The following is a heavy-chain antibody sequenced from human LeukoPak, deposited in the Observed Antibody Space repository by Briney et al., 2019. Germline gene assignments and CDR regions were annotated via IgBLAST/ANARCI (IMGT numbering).Heavy chain of an antibody. CDR2: ISGSGGST. CDR1: GFTFSSYA. Sequence: AGGSLRLSCAASGFTFSSYAMSWVRQAPGKGLGWVLAISGSGGSTYYADSVKGRFTISRDNSKNTLYLQMNGLRAEDTAVYYCATLKGGGTYYFDYWGQGTLVTVSS. J-gene: IGHJ4*02. V-gene: IGHV3-23*01. CDR3: ATLKGGGTYYFDY. D-gene: IGHD2-15*01.